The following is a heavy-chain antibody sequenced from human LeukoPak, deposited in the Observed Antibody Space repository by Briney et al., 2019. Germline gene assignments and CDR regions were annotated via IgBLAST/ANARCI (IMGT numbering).Heavy chain of an antibody. V-gene: IGHV3-48*03. J-gene: IGHJ4*02. Sequence: GGSLRLSCAASGFTFSSYEMNWVRQAPGKGLEWVSYISSSGSTIYYADSVKGRFTISRDNAKNSLYLQMNSLRAEDTAVYYCAREDRDLHYYDSSGYNPWGQGTLVTVSS. CDR3: AREDRDLHYYDSSGYNP. D-gene: IGHD3-22*01. CDR2: ISSSGSTI. CDR1: GFTFSSYE.